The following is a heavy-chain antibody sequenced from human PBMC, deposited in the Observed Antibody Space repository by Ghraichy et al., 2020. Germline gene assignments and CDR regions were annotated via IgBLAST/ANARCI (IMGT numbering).Heavy chain of an antibody. Sequence: SETLSLTCTVSGGSISSYYWSWIRQPPGKGLEWIGYIYYSGSTNYNPSLKSRVTISVDTSKNQFSLKLSSVTAADTAVYYCARVGRGFWSGDWYFDLWGRGTLVTVSS. CDR1: GGSISSYY. J-gene: IGHJ2*01. CDR3: ARVGRGFWSGDWYFDL. D-gene: IGHD3-3*01. CDR2: IYYSGST. V-gene: IGHV4-59*01.